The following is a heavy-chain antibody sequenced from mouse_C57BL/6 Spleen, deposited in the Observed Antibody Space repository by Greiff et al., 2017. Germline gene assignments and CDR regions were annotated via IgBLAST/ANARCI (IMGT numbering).Heavy chain of an antibody. Sequence: QVQLQQSGPELVKPGASVKISCKASGYAFSSSWLNWVKQRPGKGLEWIGRIYPGDGDTNYNGKFKGKATLTADKSSSTAYMQLSILTSEDSAVYFCAVYYGNLCAYWGQGTLVTVSA. J-gene: IGHJ3*01. D-gene: IGHD2-1*01. CDR2: IYPGDGDT. V-gene: IGHV1-82*01. CDR1: GYAFSSSW. CDR3: AVYYGNLCAY.